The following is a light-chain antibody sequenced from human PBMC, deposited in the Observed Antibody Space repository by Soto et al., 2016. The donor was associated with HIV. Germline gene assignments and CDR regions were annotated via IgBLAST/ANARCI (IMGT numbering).Light chain of an antibody. J-gene: IGLJ1*01. V-gene: IGLV3-21*03. CDR2: DDT. CDR1: NIGSKS. Sequence: SYELTQPPSLSVAPRKTARITCGGNNIGSKSVHWYKQKSGQAPILVVYDDTDRPSGIPERFSGSNSGNTATLTISRVEAGDEADYYCQVWFSDSDHLGVFGTGTKVTVL. CDR3: QVWFSDSDHLGV.